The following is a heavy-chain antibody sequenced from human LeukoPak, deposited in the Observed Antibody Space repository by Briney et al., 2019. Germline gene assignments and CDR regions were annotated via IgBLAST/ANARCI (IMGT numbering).Heavy chain of an antibody. J-gene: IGHJ4*02. Sequence: PGGSLRLSCAASGFTFSSYAMSWVRQAPGKGLEWVSAISGSGGSTYYADSVKGRFTISRDNAKNSLYLQMNSLRAEDTAVYYCAREKAGDTAMVTYFDYWGQGTLVTVSS. D-gene: IGHD5-18*01. CDR1: GFTFSSYA. CDR2: ISGSGGST. V-gene: IGHV3-23*01. CDR3: AREKAGDTAMVTYFDY.